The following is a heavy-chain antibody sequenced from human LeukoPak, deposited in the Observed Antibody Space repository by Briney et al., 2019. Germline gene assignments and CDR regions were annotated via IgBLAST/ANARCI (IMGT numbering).Heavy chain of an antibody. Sequence: ASVKVSCKASGYTFTGYGISWVRQAPGQGLEWMGWISAYNGNTNYAQKLQGRVTMTTDTSTSTAYMELSSLRTKDTAVYYCARESPCSGDGCHARLDYWGQGTLVTVSS. D-gene: IGHD2-15*01. CDR2: ISAYNGNT. CDR1: GYTFTGYG. CDR3: ARESPCSGDGCHARLDY. V-gene: IGHV1-18*01. J-gene: IGHJ4*02.